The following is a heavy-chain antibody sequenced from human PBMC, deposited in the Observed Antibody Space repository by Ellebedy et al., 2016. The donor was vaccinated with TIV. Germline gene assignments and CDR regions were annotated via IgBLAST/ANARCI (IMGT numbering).Heavy chain of an antibody. V-gene: IGHV3-23*01. Sequence: GESLKISCAASGFTFRSYAMTWVRQAPGKGLEWVSTISGSGSSTYYADSVKGHFTVSRDNSKNTLYLQMNTLRADDTAIYFCAKDRGYLIAAGGLTIDYWGQGTLVTVSS. D-gene: IGHD6-13*01. CDR2: ISGSGSST. J-gene: IGHJ4*02. CDR3: AKDRGYLIAAGGLTIDY. CDR1: GFTFRSYA.